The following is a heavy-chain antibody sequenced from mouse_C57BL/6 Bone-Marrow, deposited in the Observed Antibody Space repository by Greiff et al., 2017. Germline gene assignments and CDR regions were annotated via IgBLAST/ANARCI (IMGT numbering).Heavy chain of an antibody. Sequence: EVMLVESGPVLVKPGASVKMSCKVSGYTFTDYYMNWVKQSHGKSLEWIGVINPYNGGTSYNQKFKGKATLTVDKSSSTAYMELNSLTSEDSAVYYCARAGYYYVDYWGQGTTLTVSS. V-gene: IGHV1-19*01. CDR3: ARAGYYYVDY. D-gene: IGHD2-3*01. CDR2: INPYNGGT. J-gene: IGHJ2*01. CDR1: GYTFTDYY.